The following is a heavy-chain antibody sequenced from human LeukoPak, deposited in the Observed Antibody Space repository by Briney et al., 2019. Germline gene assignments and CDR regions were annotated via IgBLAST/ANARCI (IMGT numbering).Heavy chain of an antibody. D-gene: IGHD3-10*01. CDR2: FDPEDGET. CDR1: GYTLTELS. CDR3: ATGLLWFGELLKRRKNAFDI. J-gene: IGHJ3*02. Sequence: ASVKVSCKVSGYTLTELSMHWVRQAPGKGLEWMGGFDPEDGETIYAQKFQGRVTMTEDTSTDTAYMELSSLRSEDTAVYYCATGLLWFGELLKRRKNAFDIWGQGTMVTVSS. V-gene: IGHV1-24*01.